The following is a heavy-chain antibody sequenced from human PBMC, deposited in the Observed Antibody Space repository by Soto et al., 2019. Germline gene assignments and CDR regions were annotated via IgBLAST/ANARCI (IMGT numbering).Heavy chain of an antibody. D-gene: IGHD3-3*02. CDR1: GAAISGYH. CDR3: ARGFSIAWYTYYFDY. CDR2: ISYSEST. Sequence: QVQLQESGPGLVKPSETLSLTCTVSGAAISGYHWSWIRQPPGKVLEGLGYISYSESTNYNPSLKSPFTMSIVTYKNQCTQKLNSVTAADTAVYYCARGFSIAWYTYYFDYWGQGPLVTVSS. J-gene: IGHJ4*02. V-gene: IGHV4-59*08.